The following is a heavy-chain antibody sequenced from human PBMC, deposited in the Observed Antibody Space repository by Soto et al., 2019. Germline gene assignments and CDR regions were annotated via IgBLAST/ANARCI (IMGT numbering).Heavy chain of an antibody. CDR1: AVPFSSYA. J-gene: IGHJ4*02. D-gene: IGHD1-26*01. V-gene: IGHV3-23*01. Sequence: GXSRSLSCAASAVPFSSYAMSWVSPATGKGLDWVSGIIGNGGTTYYADSVQGRFTISRDNSKNTLYLQMNSLRVEDTAVYDCAKARGHTGNYYWFRYWGQGTQVTGSA. CDR2: IIGNGGTT. CDR3: AKARGHTGNYYWFRY.